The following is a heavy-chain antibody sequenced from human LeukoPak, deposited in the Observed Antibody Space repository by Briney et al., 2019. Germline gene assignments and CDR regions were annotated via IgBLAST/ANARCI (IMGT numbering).Heavy chain of an antibody. CDR3: ARTSRGSYPTTDY. V-gene: IGHV1-2*06. CDR2: INPNSGGT. CDR1: GYTFTGYY. Sequence: ASVKVSCKASGYTFTGYYMHWVRQAPGQGLEWMGRINPNSGGTNYAQKFQGRVTMTRDTSISTAYMELSRLRSDDTPVYYCARTSRGSYPTTDYWGQGTLVTVSS. D-gene: IGHD1-26*01. J-gene: IGHJ4*02.